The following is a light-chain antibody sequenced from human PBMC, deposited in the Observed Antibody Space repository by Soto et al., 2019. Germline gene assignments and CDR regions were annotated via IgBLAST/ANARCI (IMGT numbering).Light chain of an antibody. J-gene: IGLJ1*01. V-gene: IGLV2-14*01. CDR1: ISDVGDYNY. CDR3: CSYTSTSARV. CDR2: EVS. Sequence: QYVLTQPSSLSGSPGQSITISCTGTISDVGDYNYVSWYQQHPGKVPKLIIFEVSNRPSGISNRFSGSKSGNTASLTISGLQTDDEADYYCCSYTSTSARVFGTGTKVTVL.